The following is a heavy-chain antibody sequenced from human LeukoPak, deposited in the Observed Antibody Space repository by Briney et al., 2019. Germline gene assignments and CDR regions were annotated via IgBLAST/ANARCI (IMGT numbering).Heavy chain of an antibody. Sequence: ASVKVSCTASGYTFTRYDIHWVRQATGQGLEWMGWMNPNSGITGYAQKFHDRVTMTRNTSISTAFMEPSSLRSEDTAVYFCARAVNYYYYYMDVWGEGTTVTVSS. CDR2: MNPNSGIT. V-gene: IGHV1-8*01. CDR3: ARAVNYYYYYMDV. D-gene: IGHD3-16*02. CDR1: GYTFTRYD. J-gene: IGHJ6*03.